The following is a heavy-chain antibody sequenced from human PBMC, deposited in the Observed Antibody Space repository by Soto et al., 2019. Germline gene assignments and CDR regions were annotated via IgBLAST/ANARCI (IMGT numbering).Heavy chain of an antibody. V-gene: IGHV3-23*01. D-gene: IGHD3-16*01. CDR2: IRRGGGTT. CDR1: GLTYVRYA. Sequence: GGSLRLSCAASGLTYVRYAMSWVGQAPGKGLEWVSAIRRGGGTTSYADSAKGRFTISRDNSKNTLYLQMNSLRPDDTAVYYYLTGVWTGCEKWGPVTLIT. CDR3: LTGVWTGCEK. J-gene: IGHJ4*02.